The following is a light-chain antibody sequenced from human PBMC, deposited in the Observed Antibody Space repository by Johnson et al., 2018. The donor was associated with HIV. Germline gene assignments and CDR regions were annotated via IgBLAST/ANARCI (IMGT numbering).Light chain of an antibody. J-gene: IGLJ1*01. CDR1: SSNVGNNY. CDR2: ETN. V-gene: IGLV1-51*02. CDR3: GTWDSSLRVYV. Sequence: QSVLTQPPSVSAAPGQKVTISCSGSSSNVGNNYVSWYQQLPGAAPKLLIYETNKRPSGITDRFSGSKSGTSATLGITGLQTGDEADYYCGTWDSSLRVYVLGNWTQGTRL.